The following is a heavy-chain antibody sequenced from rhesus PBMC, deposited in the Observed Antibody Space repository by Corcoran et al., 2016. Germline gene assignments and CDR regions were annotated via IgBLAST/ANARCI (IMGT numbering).Heavy chain of an antibody. D-gene: IGHD2-15*01. Sequence: QVQLQESGPAVVKPSETLSLTCAVSGGSISSTNWWSWIRQSPGTGLEWIEGIYGSVGYTEYNPSLKSRVTISIDTSQNQFSLKLSSVAAADSAVYYCARLIYCSSTYCSSDGLDSWGQGVVVTVSS. V-gene: IGHV4-93*02. CDR2: IYGSVGYT. CDR3: ARLIYCSSTYCSSDGLDS. CDR1: GGSISSTNW. J-gene: IGHJ6*01.